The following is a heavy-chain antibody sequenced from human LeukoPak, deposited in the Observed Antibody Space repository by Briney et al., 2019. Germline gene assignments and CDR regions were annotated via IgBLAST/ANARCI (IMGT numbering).Heavy chain of an antibody. CDR1: GGSFSGYY. J-gene: IGHJ4*02. CDR3: ARGAENWSFPTLDY. D-gene: IGHD1-1*01. Sequence: PSETLSLTCAVYGGSFSGYYWSWIRQPPGKGLEWIGEINHSGSTNYNPSLKSRVTISVDTSKNQFSLKLSSVTAADTAVYYCARGAENWSFPTLDYWGQGTLVTVSS. V-gene: IGHV4-34*01. CDR2: INHSGST.